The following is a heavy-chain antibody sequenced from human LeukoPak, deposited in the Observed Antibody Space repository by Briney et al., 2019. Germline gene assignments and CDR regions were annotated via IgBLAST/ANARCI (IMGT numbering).Heavy chain of an antibody. CDR1: GGFISNFH. J-gene: IGHJ4*02. Sequence: SETLSLTCTVSGGFISNFHWSWLRQPPGKGLEWIGSIYYSGSTNYNSSLKSRVTISVDTSKNQFFLKLSSVTAADTAVYYCARIGSSGWPNFDYWGQGTLVTVSS. D-gene: IGHD6-19*01. V-gene: IGHV4-59*01. CDR2: IYYSGST. CDR3: ARIGSSGWPNFDY.